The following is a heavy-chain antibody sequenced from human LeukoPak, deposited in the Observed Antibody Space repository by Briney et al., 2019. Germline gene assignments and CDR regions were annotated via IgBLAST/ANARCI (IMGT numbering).Heavy chain of an antibody. CDR1: GYTFINYG. CDR2: ISAYNGNT. J-gene: IGHJ4*02. Sequence: GASVKVSCKASGYTFINYGISWVRQAPGQGLEWMGWISAYNGNTNYTQKLQGRVTMTADTSTSTAYMELRSLRSDDTAVYYCARDIGPPYCDYVWAKFDCWGQGTLVTVSS. V-gene: IGHV1-18*01. CDR3: ARDIGPPYCDYVWAKFDC. D-gene: IGHD3-16*01.